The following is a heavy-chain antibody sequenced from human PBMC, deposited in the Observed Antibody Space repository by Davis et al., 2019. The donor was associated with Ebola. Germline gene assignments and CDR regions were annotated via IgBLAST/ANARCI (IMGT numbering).Heavy chain of an antibody. J-gene: IGHJ6*02. Sequence: MPSETLSLTCAVYGGSFSGYYWTWIRQPPGKGLEWIGEINYSGSTNYNPSLKSRVTISVDTSKNQFSLKLSSVTAADTAVYYCASGGGCGGYGMDVWGQGTTVTVSS. CDR2: INYSGST. D-gene: IGHD6-19*01. CDR3: ASGGGCGGYGMDV. CDR1: GGSFSGYY. V-gene: IGHV4-34*01.